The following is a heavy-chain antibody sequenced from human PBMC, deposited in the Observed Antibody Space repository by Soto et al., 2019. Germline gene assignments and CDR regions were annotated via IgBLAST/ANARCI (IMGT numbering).Heavy chain of an antibody. CDR2: IRSSGDT. CDR1: GFIFDTHS. D-gene: IGHD2-15*01. Sequence: EVQLLESGGGLVQPGGSLRLFCTASGFIFDTHSMNWVRQAPGKGLEWVALIRSSGDTFYAESVKGRFTISRDNSESTVHLQMHSLRTEDTARYYCAQLGRWTAALDYWGQGALVTVSS. V-gene: IGHV3-23*01. J-gene: IGHJ4*02. CDR3: AQLGRWTAALDY.